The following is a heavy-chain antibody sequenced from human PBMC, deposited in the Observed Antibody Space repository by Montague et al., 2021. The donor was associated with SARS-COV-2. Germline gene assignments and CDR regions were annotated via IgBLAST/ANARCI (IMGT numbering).Heavy chain of an antibody. Sequence: SETLSLTCSVSGDSFTYFYWSWIRQSPGKGLEWIGYISSTGSTNYNPSFKSRFTISVDTSENQFSLKVTSVTAADTAMYYCAKAVIYGGYAFAYFDFWGQGVLVTVSS. CDR1: GDSFTYFY. CDR2: ISSTGST. V-gene: IGHV4-59*01. CDR3: AKAVIYGGYAFAYFDF. J-gene: IGHJ4*02. D-gene: IGHD5-12*01.